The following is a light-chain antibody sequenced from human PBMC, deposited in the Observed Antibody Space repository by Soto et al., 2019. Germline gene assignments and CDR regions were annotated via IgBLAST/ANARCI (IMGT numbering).Light chain of an antibody. V-gene: IGKV1-5*03. CDR2: KAS. CDR3: QHYNSYSEA. Sequence: DIQMTQSPSTLSGSVGDRVTITCRASQTISSWLAWYQQKPGKAPKLLIYKASTLKSGVPSRLRGSGSGTEFTLTISSLQPDDFATYYCQHYNSYSEAFGQGTKVDIK. J-gene: IGKJ1*01. CDR1: QTISSW.